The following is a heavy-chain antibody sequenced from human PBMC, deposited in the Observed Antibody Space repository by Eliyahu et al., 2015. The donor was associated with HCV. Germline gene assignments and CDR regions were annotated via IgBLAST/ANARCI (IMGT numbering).Heavy chain of an antibody. CDR3: ARGPHYYDSSGYLPY. CDR1: GFTFSSYS. J-gene: IGHJ4*02. CDR2: ISSSSSTI. V-gene: IGHV3-48*02. Sequence: EVQLVESGGGLVQPGGSLRLSCAASGFTFSSYSMNWVRQAPGKGLEWVSYISSSSSTIYYADSVKGRFTISRDNAKNSLYLQMNSLRDEDTAVYYCARGPHYYDSSGYLPYWGQGTLVTVSS. D-gene: IGHD3-22*01.